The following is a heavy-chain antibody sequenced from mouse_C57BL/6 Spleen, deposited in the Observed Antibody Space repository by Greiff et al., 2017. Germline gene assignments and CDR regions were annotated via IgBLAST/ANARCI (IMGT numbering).Heavy chain of an antibody. V-gene: IGHV1-64*01. CDR1: GYTFTSYW. Sequence: QVQLQQPGAELVKPGASVKLSCKASGYTFTSYWMHWVKQRPGQGLEWIGMIHPNSGSTNYNEKFKSKATLTVDKSSSTAYMQLSSLTSESSAVYYCARTGGSQYFDVWGTGTTVTVSS. CDR2: IHPNSGST. CDR3: ARTGGSQYFDV. J-gene: IGHJ1*03. D-gene: IGHD1-1*01.